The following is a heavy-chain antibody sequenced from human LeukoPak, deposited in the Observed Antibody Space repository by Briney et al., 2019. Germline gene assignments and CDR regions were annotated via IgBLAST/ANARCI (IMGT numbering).Heavy chain of an antibody. CDR3: ARYSSSCLDY. CDR2: IFTSGST. V-gene: IGHV4-4*07. Sequence: KPSETLSLTCTVSGGSISSYYWSWIRQPAGKGLEWIGRIFTSGSTNYNPSLKTRVTMSADTSKNQFSLKLSSVTAADTAVYYCARYSSSCLDYWGQGTLVTVSS. J-gene: IGHJ4*02. D-gene: IGHD6-13*01. CDR1: GGSISSYY.